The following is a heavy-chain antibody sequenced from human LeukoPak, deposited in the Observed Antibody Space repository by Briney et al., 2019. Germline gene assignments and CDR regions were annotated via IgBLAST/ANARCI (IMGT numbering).Heavy chain of an antibody. V-gene: IGHV3-66*04. CDR1: GFTVSSNY. J-gene: IGHJ4*02. Sequence: GGSLRLSCAASGFTVSSNYMSWVRQAPGKGLEWVSVIYSGGSTYYADSVKGRFTISRDNSKNTLYLQMNSLRAEDTAVYYCASQWFGELSDTPFDYWGQGTLVTVSS. CDR3: ASQWFGELSDTPFDY. CDR2: IYSGGST. D-gene: IGHD3-10*01.